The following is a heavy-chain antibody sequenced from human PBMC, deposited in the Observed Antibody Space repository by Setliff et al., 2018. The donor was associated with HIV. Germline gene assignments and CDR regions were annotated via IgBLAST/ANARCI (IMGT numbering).Heavy chain of an antibody. J-gene: IGHJ5*02. Sequence: LSLTCTVSGGSITSYYWSWIRQPPGKGLEWIGYIYYGGSTNYNPSLRSRLTISVDTSKNQFSLKLSSVTAADTAVYYCARFRVERRLSNWFDPWGQGTLVTVS. D-gene: IGHD1-1*01. CDR2: IYYGGST. CDR3: ARFRVERRLSNWFDP. CDR1: GGSITSYY. V-gene: IGHV4-59*01.